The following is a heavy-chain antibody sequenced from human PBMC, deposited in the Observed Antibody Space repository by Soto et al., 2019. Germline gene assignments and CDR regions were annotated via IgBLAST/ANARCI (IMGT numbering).Heavy chain of an antibody. J-gene: IGHJ4*02. CDR2: ISWNSGDI. CDR1: GFSFDAYG. Sequence: VQLVESGGGSVQPGRSLRLSCAASGFSFDAYGMHWVRQSPGKGLEWVSGISWNSGDIYYADSVKGRFTISRNNAKRSLYRQMNSLRTEDTALYYFAKEKDLDRDGPFDYWGQGILVTVSS. CDR3: AKEKDLDRDGPFDY. V-gene: IGHV3-9*01. D-gene: IGHD2-2*03.